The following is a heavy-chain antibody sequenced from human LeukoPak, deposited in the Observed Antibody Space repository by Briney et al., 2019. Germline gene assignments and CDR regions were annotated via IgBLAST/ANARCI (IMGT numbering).Heavy chain of an antibody. J-gene: IGHJ4*02. CDR3: AKLDSSWYHFDY. D-gene: IGHD6-13*01. V-gene: IGHV4-59*01. CDR1: NGSISGYY. CDR2: IYYSGST. Sequence: SETLSLTCTVSNGSISGYYWSWIRQPPGKGLEWIGYIYYSGSTDYNPSLKSRVTLSADTSKNQFSLDLSSVTSADTAVYYCAKLDSSWYHFDYWGQGTLVTVSS.